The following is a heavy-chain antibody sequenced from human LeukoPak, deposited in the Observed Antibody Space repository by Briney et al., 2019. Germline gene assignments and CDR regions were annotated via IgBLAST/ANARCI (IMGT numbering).Heavy chain of an antibody. J-gene: IGHJ4*02. CDR3: ARDFYSSGYYYFDY. D-gene: IGHD3-22*01. Sequence: ASVTVSCKASGYTFTSYGISWVRQAPGQGLEWMGWISAYNGNTNYAQKLQGRVTMTTDTSTSTAYMELRSLRSDDTAVYYCARDFYSSGYYYFDYWGQGTLVTVSS. CDR2: ISAYNGNT. CDR1: GYTFTSYG. V-gene: IGHV1-18*01.